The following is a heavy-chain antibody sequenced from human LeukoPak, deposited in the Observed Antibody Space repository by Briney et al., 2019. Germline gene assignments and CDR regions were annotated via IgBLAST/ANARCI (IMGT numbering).Heavy chain of an antibody. J-gene: IGHJ4*02. Sequence: GGSLRLSCAASGFTFGSYAMSWVRQAPGKGLEWVSAISGSGGSTYYADSVKGRFTISRDNSKNTLYLQMNSLRAEDTAVYYCAKDLHVRSSSTVTTGGVDSWGQGTLVTVSS. CDR1: GFTFGSYA. CDR2: ISGSGGST. D-gene: IGHD4-17*01. V-gene: IGHV3-23*01. CDR3: AKDLHVRSSSTVTTGGVDS.